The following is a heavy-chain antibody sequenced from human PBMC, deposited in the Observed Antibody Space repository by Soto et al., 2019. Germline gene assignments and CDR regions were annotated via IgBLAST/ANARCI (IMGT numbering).Heavy chain of an antibody. Sequence: ASVKVSCKASGYTFTSYGISWVRQAPGQGLEWVGWISAYNGNTNYAQKLQGRVTMTTDTSTSTAYMELRSLRSDDTAVYYCARDRTHSSSSFGGYWGQGTLVTVSS. CDR2: ISAYNGNT. V-gene: IGHV1-18*01. D-gene: IGHD6-6*01. J-gene: IGHJ4*02. CDR1: GYTFTSYG. CDR3: ARDRTHSSSSFGGY.